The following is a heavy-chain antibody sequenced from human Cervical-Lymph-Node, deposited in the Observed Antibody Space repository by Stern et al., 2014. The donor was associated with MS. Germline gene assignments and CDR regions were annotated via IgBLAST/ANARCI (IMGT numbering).Heavy chain of an antibody. D-gene: IGHD4-23*01. J-gene: IGHJ1*01. V-gene: IGHV3-33*01. CDR1: GFTFSSYG. CDR3: AREGGNTAKYFQH. CDR2: VRYDGSNK. Sequence: QVQLVQSGGGVVKPGRSLKLSCAASGFTFSSYGMNWVRQAPGKGLGGVAFVRYDGSNKYYADSVKGRFTISRDNSKSTLYLQMNSLRAEDTAVYYCAREGGNTAKYFQHWGQGTLVTVSS.